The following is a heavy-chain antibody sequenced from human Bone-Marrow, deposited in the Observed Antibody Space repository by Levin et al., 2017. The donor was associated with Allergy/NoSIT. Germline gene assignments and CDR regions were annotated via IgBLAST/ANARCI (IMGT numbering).Heavy chain of an antibody. CDR1: GGSTNSYF. CDR3: AKETDSTGYYGFDS. D-gene: IGHD3-22*01. V-gene: IGHV4-59*01. J-gene: IGHJ4*02. CDR2: INYLGST. Sequence: SETLSLTCTVSGGSTNSYFWNWIRQSPGKGLEWIGYINYLGSTNYNPSLQSRVSILRGTSKNQFSLKLSSLTAADTAVYFCAKETDSTGYYGFDSWGQGTLVTVSS.